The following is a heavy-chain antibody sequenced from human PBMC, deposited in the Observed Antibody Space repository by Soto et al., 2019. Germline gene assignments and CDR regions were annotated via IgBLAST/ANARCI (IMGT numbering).Heavy chain of an antibody. CDR1: GGSIRDYF. J-gene: IGHJ6*02. Sequence: LSLTCSVSGGSIRDYFWTWIRQPPGKGLEWIGYISSSGTINYNSSLKSRVTISLDTSRNHFSLKLSSVTAADTAVYFCARDRKLVIPGNYYYYGMDVWGQGTTVTVSS. CDR3: ARDRKLVIPGNYYYYGMDV. V-gene: IGHV4-59*01. D-gene: IGHD3-9*01. CDR2: ISSSGTI.